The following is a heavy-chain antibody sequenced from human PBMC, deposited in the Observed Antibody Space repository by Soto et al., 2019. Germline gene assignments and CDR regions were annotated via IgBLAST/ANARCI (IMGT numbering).Heavy chain of an antibody. J-gene: IGHJ6*03. D-gene: IGHD3-16*01. Sequence: QVQLQESGPGLVKPSETLSLSCSVSGGSISGHYWSWVRQTPGKGLELIGYMYYSGSTNYNPSLKSRVTIAVDTSKNHFSLRLPSVTAADPAVYYCARGPYYDLIWNYYYMDVWGKGTTVTVSS. CDR2: MYYSGST. CDR3: ARGPYYDLIWNYYYMDV. V-gene: IGHV4-59*08. CDR1: GGSISGHY.